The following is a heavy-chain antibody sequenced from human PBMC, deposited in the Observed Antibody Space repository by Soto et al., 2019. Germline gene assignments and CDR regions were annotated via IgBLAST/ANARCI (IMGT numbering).Heavy chain of an antibody. Sequence: GGSLRLSCAASGFTFSNFGMRWVRQAPGKGLEWVSSITTTFKTYYADSVRGRFTVSRDDSKSTVYLQLNSLRVEDTAVYYCAKEMLASISRPFDYWGQGTLVTVSS. CDR2: ITTTFKT. V-gene: IGHV3-23*01. D-gene: IGHD2-2*01. J-gene: IGHJ4*02. CDR3: AKEMLASISRPFDY. CDR1: GFTFSNFG.